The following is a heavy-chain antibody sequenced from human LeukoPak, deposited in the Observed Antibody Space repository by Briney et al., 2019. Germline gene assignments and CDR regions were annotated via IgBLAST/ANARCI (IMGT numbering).Heavy chain of an antibody. V-gene: IGHV3-11*04. Sequence: GGSLRLSCAASGFTFSDYYMSWIGQAPGKGLEWVSYISSGGSTIYYADSVKGRFTISRDNAKNSLYLQMNSLRAEDTAVYYCARDRYYGSGSYYGFDYWGQGTLVTVSS. J-gene: IGHJ4*02. D-gene: IGHD3-10*01. CDR3: ARDRYYGSGSYYGFDY. CDR1: GFTFSDYY. CDR2: ISSGGSTI.